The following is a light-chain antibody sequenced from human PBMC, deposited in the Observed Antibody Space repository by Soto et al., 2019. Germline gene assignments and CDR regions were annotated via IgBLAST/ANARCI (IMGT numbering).Light chain of an antibody. Sequence: SVLTQPPSVSGAPGQRVTISCTGSSSNIGAGYDVHWYQQLPGTAPKLLIYGNSNRPSGVPDRFSGSKSGTSASLAITGLQAEDEAGYYCQSYDSSLSGSVVFGGGTKLTVL. CDR3: QSYDSSLSGSVV. J-gene: IGLJ2*01. CDR1: SSNIGAGYD. V-gene: IGLV1-40*01. CDR2: GNS.